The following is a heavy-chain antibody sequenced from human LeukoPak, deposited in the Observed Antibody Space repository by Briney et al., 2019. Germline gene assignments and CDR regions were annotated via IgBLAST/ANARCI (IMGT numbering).Heavy chain of an antibody. V-gene: IGHV1-69*01. CDR1: GGTFSSYA. CDR2: IIPIFGTA. Sequence: ASVKVSCKASGGTFSSYAISWVRQPPGQGLEWMGGIIPIFGTANYAQKFQGRVTITADESTSTAYMELSSLRSEDTAVYYCARPDRRYSSSPYFDYWGQGTLVTVSS. D-gene: IGHD6-6*01. CDR3: ARPDRRYSSSPYFDY. J-gene: IGHJ4*02.